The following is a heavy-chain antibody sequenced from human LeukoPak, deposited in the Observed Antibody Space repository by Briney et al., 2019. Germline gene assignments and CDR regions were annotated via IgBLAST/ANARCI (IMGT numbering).Heavy chain of an antibody. J-gene: IGHJ4*02. V-gene: IGHV1-46*01. CDR1: GYSFTRFY. D-gene: IGHD6-6*01. Sequence: ASVKVSCKESGYSFTRFYVHWVRQAPGEGLEWLGMITADGTNTNYAQKFKARFTMTTDASTSTVYMELSSLRSEDTAIYYCAREFPSSLFFDQSGQGTLVTVSS. CDR3: AREFPSSLFFDQ. CDR2: ITADGTNT.